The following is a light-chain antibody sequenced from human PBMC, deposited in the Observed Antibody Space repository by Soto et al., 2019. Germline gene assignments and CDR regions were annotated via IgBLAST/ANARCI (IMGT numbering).Light chain of an antibody. CDR2: GAS. Sequence: DIQMTQSPSSVSASVGDRVTITCRASQGISSLLGWYQQRPGKAPKLLISGASSLQSGVPSRFSGSGSGTDFTLTINSLQPEDFATYYCQQAYSFPYTFGQGTKLEIK. CDR3: QQAYSFPYT. CDR1: QGISSL. V-gene: IGKV1-12*01. J-gene: IGKJ2*01.